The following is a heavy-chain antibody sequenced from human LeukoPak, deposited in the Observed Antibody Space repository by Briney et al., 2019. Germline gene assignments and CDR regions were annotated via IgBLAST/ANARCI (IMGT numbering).Heavy chain of an antibody. D-gene: IGHD6-13*01. Sequence: SESLSLTCTVSGGSIIDSSYYWGWIRQPPGKGLEWIGNIYYFGTTLHNPSLKSRVTMSVDTSKNQFSLKLSSVTAADTAVYYCARDSHAWYGQYYFDFWGQGALVTVSS. CDR2: IYYFGTT. J-gene: IGHJ4*02. CDR1: GGSIIDSSYY. CDR3: ARDSHAWYGQYYFDF. V-gene: IGHV4-39*07.